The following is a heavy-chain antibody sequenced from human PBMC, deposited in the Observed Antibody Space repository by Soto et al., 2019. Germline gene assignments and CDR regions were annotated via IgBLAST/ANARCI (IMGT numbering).Heavy chain of an antibody. Sequence: PSETLSLTCAVYGGSFSGYYWSWIRQSPGKGLEWIGEINHRGSTRYNPPLKSRVTISVDTSKNQFSLKLDSLTAADTAVYYCARVDDFWSQGTLVTVSS. CDR3: ARVDDF. V-gene: IGHV4-34*01. J-gene: IGHJ4*02. CDR1: GGSFSGYY. CDR2: INHRGST. D-gene: IGHD3-3*01.